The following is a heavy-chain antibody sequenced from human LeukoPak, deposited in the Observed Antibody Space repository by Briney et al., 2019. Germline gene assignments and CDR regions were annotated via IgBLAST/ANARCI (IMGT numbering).Heavy chain of an antibody. CDR1: GFTFSSYS. D-gene: IGHD4-23*01. V-gene: IGHV3-48*01. J-gene: IGHJ4*02. CDR2: ISSSSSTI. Sequence: GGSLRLSCAASGFTFSSYSMNWVRQAPGKGLEWVSYISSSSSTIYYADSVKGRFTISRDNAKNSLYLQMNSLRAEDTAVYYCARVPGGPGYWGQGTLVTVSS. CDR3: ARVPGGPGY.